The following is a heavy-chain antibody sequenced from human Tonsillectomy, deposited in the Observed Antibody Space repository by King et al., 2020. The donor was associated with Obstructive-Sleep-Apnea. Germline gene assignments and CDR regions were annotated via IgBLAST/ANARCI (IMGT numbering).Heavy chain of an antibody. CDR2: IYYSGST. CDR1: GDSISTSNYY. V-gene: IGHV4-39*07. CDR3: ARVMRDGSGSYYNDY. Sequence: QLQESGPGLVKPSETLSLTCTVSGDSISTSNYYWGWIRQPPGKGLEWIANIYYSGSTHYNPSLKSRVTISVDTSRNQFSLKLSSVTAADTAVYYCARVMRDGSGSYYNDYWGQGTLVTVSS. J-gene: IGHJ4*02. D-gene: IGHD3-10*01.